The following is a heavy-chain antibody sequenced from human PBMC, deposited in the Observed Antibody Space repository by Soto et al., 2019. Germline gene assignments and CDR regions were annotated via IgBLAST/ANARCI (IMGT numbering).Heavy chain of an antibody. CDR1: GGSINTNY. Sequence: SETLSLTCSVSGGSINTNYWSWIRQPPGKGLEWIGYISHSGTTKYNPSLKSRVTISVDTSRNQFSLKLRSVTAADTAVYYCARDRAYQLGIAYYYYGLDVWGQGTTVTVSS. D-gene: IGHD7-27*01. CDR2: ISHSGTT. J-gene: IGHJ6*02. V-gene: IGHV4-59*01. CDR3: ARDRAYQLGIAYYYYGLDV.